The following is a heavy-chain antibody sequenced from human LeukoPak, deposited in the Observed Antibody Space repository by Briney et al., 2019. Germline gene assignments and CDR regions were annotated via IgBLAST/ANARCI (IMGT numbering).Heavy chain of an antibody. CDR2: IQNIGTT. Sequence: SGTLSLTCTVSGGSINSHYWSWLRQPPGKGLEWIGYIQNIGTTSYNPSLKSRVTISIDTSRTHFSLKLTSVTAADTAIYYCARGDGNWFDPWGQGTLVTVSS. J-gene: IGHJ5*02. CDR1: GGSINSHY. V-gene: IGHV4-59*11. CDR3: ARGDGNWFDP. D-gene: IGHD5-24*01.